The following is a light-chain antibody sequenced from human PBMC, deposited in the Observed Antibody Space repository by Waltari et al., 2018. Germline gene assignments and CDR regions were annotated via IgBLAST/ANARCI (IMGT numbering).Light chain of an antibody. CDR1: QSVSSN. CDR3: QQYNNWWT. V-gene: IGKV3-15*01. J-gene: IGKJ1*01. Sequence: EIVMTQSPATLSVSPGERATLSCRASQSVSSNLAWYQQKPGQAPRLLISGASTRDTGIPARFSGSGSGTEFTLTISSLQSEDFAVYYCQQYNNWWTFGQGTKVEIK. CDR2: GAS.